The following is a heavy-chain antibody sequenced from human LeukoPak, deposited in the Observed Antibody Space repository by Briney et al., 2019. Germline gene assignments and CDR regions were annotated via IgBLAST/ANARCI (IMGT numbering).Heavy chain of an antibody. CDR3: ARSEFVELSVWYFDL. Sequence: PSETLSLTCTVSGRSISSYYWNWIRQPPGKGLEWIGFIYYNGSTNYNPSLRSRVTISVDTSKNRFSLKLSSVTAADTAVYYCARSEFVELSVWYFDLWGRGTLVTVPS. V-gene: IGHV4-59*01. J-gene: IGHJ2*01. CDR2: IYYNGST. CDR1: GRSISSYY. D-gene: IGHD3-10*01.